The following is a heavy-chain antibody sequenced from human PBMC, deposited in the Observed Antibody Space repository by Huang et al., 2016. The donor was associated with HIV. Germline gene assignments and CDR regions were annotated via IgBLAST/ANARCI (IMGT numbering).Heavy chain of an antibody. CDR1: GFSVSDNY. CDR3: ARGEWFGELTLDY. CDR2: LFSGGAT. V-gene: IGHV3-53*01. D-gene: IGHD3-10*01. Sequence: EVQLVESGGGLIQPGGSLRLSCAASGFSVSDNYMTWVRQAPGEGGEWCSDLFSGGATYYADSGKGRFTISSDKSKNTLFLQMNSLRAEDTAVYYCARGEWFGELTLDYWGQGTLVTVSS. J-gene: IGHJ4*02.